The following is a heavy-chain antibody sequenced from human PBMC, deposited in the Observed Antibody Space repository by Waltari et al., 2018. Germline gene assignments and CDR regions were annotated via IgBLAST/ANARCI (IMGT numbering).Heavy chain of an antibody. D-gene: IGHD2-15*01. CDR1: GGSISSGSYY. CDR3: ARLYCSGGSCTFDY. J-gene: IGHJ4*02. Sequence: QVQLQESGPGLVKPSQTLSLTCTVSGGSISSGSYYWSWIRQPAGKGLEWIGYIYASGSTNYNPSRKSRVTISVDTSKNQFSLKRSSVTAADTAVYYCARLYCSGGSCTFDYWGQGTLVTVSS. CDR2: IYASGST. V-gene: IGHV4-61*09.